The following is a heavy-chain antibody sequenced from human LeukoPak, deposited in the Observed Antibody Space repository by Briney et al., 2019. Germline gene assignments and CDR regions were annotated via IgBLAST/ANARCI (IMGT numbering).Heavy chain of an antibody. CDR3: VREQQEDAFDI. D-gene: IGHD6-13*01. Sequence: GGTPRLSCEPSRFTLSTFDTSPGSHTPQERLERGSVIRGSEGSTYYAHSVKGRFSISTDSSKDTRYLQMKRLKAEDTAVYYCVREQQEDAFDIWGEGRMVTVSS. J-gene: IGHJ3*02. CDR1: RFTLSTFD. V-gene: IGHV3-23*01. CDR2: IRGSEGST.